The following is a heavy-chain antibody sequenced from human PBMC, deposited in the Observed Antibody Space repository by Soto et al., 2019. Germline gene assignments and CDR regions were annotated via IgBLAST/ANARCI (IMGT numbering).Heavy chain of an antibody. CDR2: INAVNDNT. Sequence: QVQLVQSGAEVKKPGASVKVSCQASGYTFTSYAMPWVRQAPGQRFDWMGWINAVNDNTKSSQKFQGRGTITRATSARSAYIGVNSKSTVDTAVYYCARSEQIVVVVAGKSLMGRTQDYWGQGPMVTVSS. CDR1: GYTFTSYA. CDR3: ARSEQIVVVVAGKSLMGRTQDY. J-gene: IGHJ4*02. V-gene: IGHV1-3*01. D-gene: IGHD2-15*01.